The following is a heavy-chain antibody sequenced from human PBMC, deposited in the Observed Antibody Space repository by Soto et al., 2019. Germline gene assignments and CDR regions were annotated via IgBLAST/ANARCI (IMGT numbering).Heavy chain of an antibody. Sequence: DVQLLESGGALVQPGESLRLSCAASGFTFEKYWMTWARQAPGKGLELVANIKEDGSDKTYVDSVKGRFTVSRDNTKDFLFLQMNSLRDEDTAVYYCARGRPTDYWGQGTLVIVSS. CDR2: IKEDGSDK. V-gene: IGHV3-7*01. J-gene: IGHJ4*02. CDR1: GFTFEKYW. CDR3: ARGRPTDY.